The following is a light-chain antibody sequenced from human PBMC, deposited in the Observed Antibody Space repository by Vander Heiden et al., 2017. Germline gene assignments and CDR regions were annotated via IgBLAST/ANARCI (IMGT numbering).Light chain of an antibody. CDR1: SPNIGAGYD. J-gene: IGLJ3*02. CDR3: QSYDSSLRGSV. Sequence: QSVLPQPPSVAAPPGQRVTISCTGSSPNIGAGYDIHWYQQLPGTAPKLLMYDNTNRPSGVPDRFSGSKSGTSASLAITGLQAEDEADYYCQSYDSSLRGSVFGGGTKRTVL. V-gene: IGLV1-40*01. CDR2: DNT.